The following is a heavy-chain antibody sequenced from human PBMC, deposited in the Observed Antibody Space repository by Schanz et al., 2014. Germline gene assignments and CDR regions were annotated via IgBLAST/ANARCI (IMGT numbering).Heavy chain of an antibody. CDR2: IWNNGVTK. CDR1: GFIFSSYG. J-gene: IGHJ4*02. Sequence: VQLVESGGGLVQPGGSLRLSCVASGFIFSSYGLHWFRQPAGKGLEWVAVIWNNGVTKYYADSVRGRFTISRDRFQNTLYLRMSSLRAEDTAVYYCARPRFDYGEVDYWGQGTLVTVSS. D-gene: IGHD4-17*01. V-gene: IGHV3-33*01. CDR3: ARPRFDYGEVDY.